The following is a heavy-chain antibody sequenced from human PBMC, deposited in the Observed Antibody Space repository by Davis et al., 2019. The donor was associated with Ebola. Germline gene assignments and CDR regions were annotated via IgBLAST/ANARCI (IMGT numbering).Heavy chain of an antibody. J-gene: IGHJ5*02. CDR3: AKVHPPTTVTTGWFDP. V-gene: IGHV3-23*01. CDR2: ISVRSIT. Sequence: PGGSLRLSCAASGFIFSSYAMSWVRQAPGKGLEWVSSISVRSITYHADSVKGRFTISRDNSKNTQYLKMNSLRAEDTAVYYCAKVHPPTTVTTGWFDPWGQGTLVTVSS. CDR1: GFIFSSYA. D-gene: IGHD4-17*01.